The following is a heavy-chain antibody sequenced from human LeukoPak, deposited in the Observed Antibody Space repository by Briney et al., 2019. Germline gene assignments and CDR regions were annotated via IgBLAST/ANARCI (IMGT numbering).Heavy chain of an antibody. CDR1: GGSISSGDYY. V-gene: IGHV4-30-4*01. CDR2: IYYSGST. Sequence: PSQTLSLTCTVSGGSISSGDYYWSWIRQPPGKGLEWIGYIYYSGSTYYNPSLKSRVTISVDTSKNQFSLKLSSVTAADTAVYYCARDRRNYYDSSGYYGLDYWGQGTLVTVST. D-gene: IGHD3-22*01. J-gene: IGHJ4*02. CDR3: ARDRRNYYDSSGYYGLDY.